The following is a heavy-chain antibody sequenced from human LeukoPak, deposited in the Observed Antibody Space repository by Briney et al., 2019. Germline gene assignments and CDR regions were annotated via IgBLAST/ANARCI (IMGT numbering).Heavy chain of an antibody. J-gene: IGHJ4*02. CDR3: ARDLGLSGYDLLDY. CDR1: GFTFSSLW. D-gene: IGHD5-12*01. Sequence: GGSLRLSCAVSGFTFSSLWMTGVRQAPGKGLEGVANIKLDGSEKYYVDSVKGRFTISRDNAKNSLYLQMNSLRAEDTAVYYCARDLGLSGYDLLDYWGQGTLVTVSS. CDR2: IKLDGSEK. V-gene: IGHV3-7*01.